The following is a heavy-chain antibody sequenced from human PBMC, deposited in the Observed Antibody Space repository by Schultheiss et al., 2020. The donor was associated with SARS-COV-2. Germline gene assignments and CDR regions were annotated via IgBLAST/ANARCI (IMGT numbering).Heavy chain of an antibody. V-gene: IGHV3-23*01. CDR3: RYSSSWYESTFDY. Sequence: GGSLRLSCAASGFTFSSYAMSWVRQAPGKGLEWVSAISGSGGSTYYADSVKGRFTISRYNSKNTLYLQMNSLRAEDTAVYYCRYSSSWYESTFDYWGQGTLVTVSS. J-gene: IGHJ4*02. D-gene: IGHD6-13*01. CDR2: ISGSGGST. CDR1: GFTFSSYA.